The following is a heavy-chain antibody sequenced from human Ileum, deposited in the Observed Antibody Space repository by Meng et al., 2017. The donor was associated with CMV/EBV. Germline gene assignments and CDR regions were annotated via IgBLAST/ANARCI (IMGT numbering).Heavy chain of an antibody. CDR3: ARDRGILGWFEP. Sequence: GESLKISCAASGFTFSDYWMSWVRQTPGQGLEWVANIKPDGNEKYYVDSVKGRFTISRDNAKNSLYLQMNSLRVDDTAVYYCARDRGILGWFEPWGQGTLVTVSS. V-gene: IGHV3-7*01. CDR2: IKPDGNEK. D-gene: IGHD6-13*01. J-gene: IGHJ5*01. CDR1: GFTFSDYW.